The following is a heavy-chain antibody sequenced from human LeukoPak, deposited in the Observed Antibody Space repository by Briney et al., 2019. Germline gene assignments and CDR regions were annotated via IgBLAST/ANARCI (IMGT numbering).Heavy chain of an antibody. D-gene: IGHD5-18*01. CDR2: IIPIFGTA. V-gene: IGHV1-69*13. CDR1: GGTFISYA. J-gene: IGHJ4*02. Sequence: SVKVSCKASGGTFISYAISWVRQAPGQGLEWMGGIIPIFGTANYAQKFQGRVTITADESTSTAYMELSSLRSEDTAVYYCARDRGYSYVLVYWGQGTLVTVSS. CDR3: ARDRGYSYVLVY.